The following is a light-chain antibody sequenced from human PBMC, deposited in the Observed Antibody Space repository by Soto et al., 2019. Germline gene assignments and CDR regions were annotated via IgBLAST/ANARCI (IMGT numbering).Light chain of an antibody. CDR2: GAS. Sequence: EIVLTQSPDTLSLSPGERATLSCRASQSVSSSYLAWYQQRPGQAPRLLIYGASSRATGIPDRFSGSGSGTEFTLTISSLQSEDFAVYYCQQYGDSPVTFGQGTKVDIK. CDR1: QSVSSSY. CDR3: QQYGDSPVT. J-gene: IGKJ1*01. V-gene: IGKV3-20*01.